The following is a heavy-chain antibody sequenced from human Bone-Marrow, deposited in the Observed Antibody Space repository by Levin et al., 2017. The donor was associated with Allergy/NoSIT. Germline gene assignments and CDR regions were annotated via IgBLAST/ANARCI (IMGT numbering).Heavy chain of an antibody. CDR3: ARATKSDNAVDWFDP. V-gene: IGHV4-4*02. CDR2: INYRGSA. Sequence: PSETLSLTCAVSGDSVITGHWWTWVRQPPGKGLECLGEINYRGSANYNPSLKGRVSMSVDKSKNEVFLNLSSVTAADTAVYYCARATKSDNAVDWFDPWGQGILVTVSS. D-gene: IGHD6-19*01. CDR1: GDSVITGHW. J-gene: IGHJ5*02.